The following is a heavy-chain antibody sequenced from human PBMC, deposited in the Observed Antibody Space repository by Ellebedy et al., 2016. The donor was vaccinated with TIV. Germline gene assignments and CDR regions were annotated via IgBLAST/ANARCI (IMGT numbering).Heavy chain of an antibody. J-gene: IGHJ4*02. Sequence: MPSETLSLTCTVSGVSITTHYWSWIRQPPGKGLEWIGHVFASGIYNYSPSLKGRATISMDTSKGQFSFNRASVNAADTAVYYCAGNPPSSCWYLAYFAYWGQGTWSPSPQ. V-gene: IGHV4-59*11. D-gene: IGHD6-19*01. CDR2: VFASGIY. CDR1: GVSITTHY. CDR3: AGNPPSSCWYLAYFAY.